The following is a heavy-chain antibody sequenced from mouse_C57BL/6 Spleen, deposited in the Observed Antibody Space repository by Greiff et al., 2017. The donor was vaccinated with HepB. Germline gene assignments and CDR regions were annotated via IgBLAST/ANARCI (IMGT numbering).Heavy chain of an antibody. D-gene: IGHD1-1*01. Sequence: QVQLKQPGAELVMPGASVKLSCRPSGYTFTSSWMPWVKQRPGQGLEWIGEIDPPDSYTNYNQKFKGKSTLTVDKSSSTAYMQLSSLTSEDSAVYYCARGDYYGSSYYWYFDVWGTGTTVTVSS. CDR2: IDPPDSYT. V-gene: IGHV1-69*01. J-gene: IGHJ1*03. CDR3: ARGDYYGSSYYWYFDV. CDR1: GYTFTSSW.